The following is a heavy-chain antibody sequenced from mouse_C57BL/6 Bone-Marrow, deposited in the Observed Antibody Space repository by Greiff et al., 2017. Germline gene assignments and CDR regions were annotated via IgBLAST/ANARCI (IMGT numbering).Heavy chain of an antibody. J-gene: IGHJ3*01. Sequence: VQLQQSGAELVRPGASVKLSCTASGFNFKDYYMHWVKQRPEQGLEWIGRIDPEDGDTEYAPKFQGKATLTVDTSSNTAYLQLSSLTSEDSAVYYCTRMRCDGWDFAYWGQGTLVTVSA. V-gene: IGHV14-1*01. CDR3: TRMRCDGWDFAY. CDR2: IDPEDGDT. CDR1: GFNFKDYY. D-gene: IGHD1-1*02.